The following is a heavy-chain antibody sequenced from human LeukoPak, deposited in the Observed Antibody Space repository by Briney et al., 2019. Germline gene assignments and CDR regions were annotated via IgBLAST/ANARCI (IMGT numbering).Heavy chain of an antibody. D-gene: IGHD3-3*01. Sequence: GASVKVSCKASGYTFTSYDINWVRQATGQGLEWMGWMNPNSGNTGYAQKFQGRVTMTRNTSISTAYMELSSLRSEDTAVYYCARALRFLEWQFDYWGQGTLVTVSS. J-gene: IGHJ4*02. V-gene: IGHV1-8*01. CDR3: ARALRFLEWQFDY. CDR2: MNPNSGNT. CDR1: GYTFTSYD.